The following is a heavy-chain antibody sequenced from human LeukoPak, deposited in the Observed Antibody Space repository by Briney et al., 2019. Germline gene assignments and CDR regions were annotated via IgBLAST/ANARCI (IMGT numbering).Heavy chain of an antibody. Sequence: SETLSLTCTVSGGSISRFYWSWMRQPPGKGLEWIGYIYYSGSTNYNPSLKSRVTASVDTSKNQFSLNLTSVTAADTAVYYCARHHDILTGYPLDYWGQGTLVTVSS. V-gene: IGHV4-59*08. D-gene: IGHD3-9*01. J-gene: IGHJ4*02. CDR3: ARHHDILTGYPLDY. CDR2: IYYSGST. CDR1: GGSISRFY.